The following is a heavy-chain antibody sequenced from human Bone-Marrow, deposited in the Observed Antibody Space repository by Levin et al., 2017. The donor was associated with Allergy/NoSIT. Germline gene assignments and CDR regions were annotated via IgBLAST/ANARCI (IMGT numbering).Heavy chain of an antibody. CDR3: AKDIASGYFLAFDY. CDR2: ITWNSAKI. V-gene: IGHV3-9*01. D-gene: IGHD5-12*01. Sequence: GGSLRLSCAASGFTFDDYAMHWVRQIPGKGLEWVSGITWNSAKIAYVDSFKGRFTISRDNAKNSLDLQMNSLRPEDTALYYCAKDIASGYFLAFDYWGQGALVTVSS. J-gene: IGHJ4*02. CDR1: GFTFDDYA.